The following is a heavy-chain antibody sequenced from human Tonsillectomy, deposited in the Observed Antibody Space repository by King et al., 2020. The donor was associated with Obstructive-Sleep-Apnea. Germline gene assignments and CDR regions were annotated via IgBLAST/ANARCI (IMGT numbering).Heavy chain of an antibody. D-gene: IGHD3-3*01. J-gene: IGHJ4*02. Sequence: QLVQSGGGLVQPGGSLRLSCAASGFTFSSYAMSWVRQAPGKGLEWVSVISGSGGSTHYADSVKGRFTISRDNSKNTLYLQMNSLRAEDTAVYYCAKDLDFWSGYYTGILDYWGQRTLVTVSS. CDR2: ISGSGGST. CDR1: GFTFSSYA. V-gene: IGHV3-23*04. CDR3: AKDLDFWSGYYTGILDY.